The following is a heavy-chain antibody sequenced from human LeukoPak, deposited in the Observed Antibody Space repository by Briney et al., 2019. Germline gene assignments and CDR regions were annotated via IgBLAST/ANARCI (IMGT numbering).Heavy chain of an antibody. Sequence: ASVKVSCKASGGTFSYYAINWVRQAPGQGLEWMGGIVPIFGTANYAQKFQGRVTITADESPSTTYMELNSLRSEDTAVYYCASREGSGYYMTVGDYHYGMDVWGQGTTVTVSS. D-gene: IGHD3-3*01. J-gene: IGHJ6*02. CDR1: GGTFSYYA. V-gene: IGHV1-69*13. CDR3: ASREGSGYYMTVGDYHYGMDV. CDR2: IVPIFGTA.